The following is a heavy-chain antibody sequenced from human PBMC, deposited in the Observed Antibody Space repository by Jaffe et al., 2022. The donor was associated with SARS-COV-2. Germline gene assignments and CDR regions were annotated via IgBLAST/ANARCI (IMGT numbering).Heavy chain of an antibody. CDR2: IYYSGST. CDR1: GGSISSSSYY. CDR3: ARQGAGAAPLNYYYYMDV. Sequence: QLQLQESGPGLVKPSETLSLTCTVSGGSISSSSYYWGWIRQPPGKGLEWIGSIYYSGSTYYNPSLKSRVTISVDTSKNQFSLKLSSVTAADTAVYYCARQGAGAAPLNYYYYMDVWGKGTTVTVSS. V-gene: IGHV4-39*01. J-gene: IGHJ6*03. D-gene: IGHD7-27*01.